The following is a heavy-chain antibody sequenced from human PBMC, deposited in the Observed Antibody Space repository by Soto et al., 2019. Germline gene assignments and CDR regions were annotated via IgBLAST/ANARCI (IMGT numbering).Heavy chain of an antibody. V-gene: IGHV4-61*01. D-gene: IGHD2-15*01. CDR1: GGSVSSGSYY. CDR2: IYYSGST. CDR3: ARTYSGERYVDC. Sequence: QVQLQESGPGLVKPSETLSLTCTVSGGSVSSGSYYWSWIRQPPGKGLEWIGYIYYSGSTNYNPSLNSRVAISVVTCKSQLSLKPSTVTAADTAVYYGARTYSGERYVDCWGQGTLVTVSS. J-gene: IGHJ4*02.